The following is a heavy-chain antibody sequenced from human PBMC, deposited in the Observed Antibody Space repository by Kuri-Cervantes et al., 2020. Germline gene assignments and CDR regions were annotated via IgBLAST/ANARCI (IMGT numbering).Heavy chain of an antibody. CDR2: FDPEDGET. J-gene: IGHJ5*02. Sequence: ASVKVSCKVSGYTLTELSMHWVRQAPGKGLEWMGGFDPEDGETIYAQKFQGRVTITTDESTSTAYMELSSLRSEDTAVYYCARVSQYCSSTSCYGYNWFDPWGQGTLVTVSS. CDR1: GYTLTELS. D-gene: IGHD2-2*01. V-gene: IGHV1-24*01. CDR3: ARVSQYCSSTSCYGYNWFDP.